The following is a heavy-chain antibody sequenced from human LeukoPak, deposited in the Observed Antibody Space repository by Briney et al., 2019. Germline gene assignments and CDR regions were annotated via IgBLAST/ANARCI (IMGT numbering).Heavy chain of an antibody. J-gene: IGHJ4*02. CDR2: IYYSGST. CDR3: ARATDLDY. D-gene: IGHD2-21*02. V-gene: IGHV4-39*07. CDR1: GGSTSSSSYY. Sequence: SETLSLTCTVSGGSTSSSSYYWGWIRQPPGKGLEWIGSIYYSGSTYYNPSLKSRVTISVDTSKNQFSLKLSSVTAADTAVYYCARATDLDYWGQGTLVTVSS.